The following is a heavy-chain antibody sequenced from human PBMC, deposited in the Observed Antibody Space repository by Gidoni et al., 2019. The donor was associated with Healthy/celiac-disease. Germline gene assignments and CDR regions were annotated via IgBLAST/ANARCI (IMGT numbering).Heavy chain of an antibody. CDR2: IWYDGSNK. CDR3: ARAVGAAYYYYMDV. J-gene: IGHJ6*03. D-gene: IGHD1-26*01. Sequence: SSYGMHWVRQAPGKGLEWVAVIWYDGSNKYYADSVKGRFTISRDNSKNTLYLQMNSLRAEDTAVYYCARAVGAAYYYYMDVWGKGTTVHVSS. CDR1: SSYG. V-gene: IGHV3-33*01.